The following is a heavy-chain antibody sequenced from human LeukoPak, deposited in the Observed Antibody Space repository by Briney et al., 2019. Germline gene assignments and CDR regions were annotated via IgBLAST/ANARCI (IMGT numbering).Heavy chain of an antibody. D-gene: IGHD6-19*01. CDR1: GFTFSSYE. CDR3: ARDGGIAVAGDSFDI. V-gene: IGHV3-48*03. J-gene: IGHJ3*02. Sequence: GGSLRLSCAASGFTFSSYEMNWVRQAPGKGLEWVSYISSSGSTIYYADSVKGRFTISRDNAKNSLYLQMNSLRAEDTAVYYCARDGGIAVAGDSFDIWGQGTMVTVSS. CDR2: ISSSGSTI.